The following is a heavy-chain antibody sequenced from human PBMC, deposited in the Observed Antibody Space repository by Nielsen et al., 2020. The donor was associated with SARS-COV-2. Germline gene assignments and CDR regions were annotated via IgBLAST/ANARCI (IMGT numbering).Heavy chain of an antibody. CDR2: ISSSSSYI. Sequence: GESLKISCAASGFTFSSYGMHWVRQAPGKGLEWVSSISSSSSYIYYADSVKGRFTISRDNAKNSLYLQMNSLRAEDTAVYYCARSGGSGSYSRHYYYMDVWGKGTTVTVSS. CDR1: GFTFSSYG. CDR3: ARSGGSGSYSRHYYYMDV. V-gene: IGHV3-21*01. J-gene: IGHJ6*03. D-gene: IGHD3-10*01.